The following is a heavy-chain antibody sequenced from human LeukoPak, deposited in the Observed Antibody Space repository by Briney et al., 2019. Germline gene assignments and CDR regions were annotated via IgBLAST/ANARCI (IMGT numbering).Heavy chain of an antibody. CDR3: ARDLRLWFGELSAFDI. Sequence: GGSLRLSCAASGFTFSSYWMHWVRQAPGKGPVWVSRINSDGSSTSYADSVKGRFTISRDNAKNTLYLQMNSLRAEDTAVYYCARDLRLWFGELSAFDIWGQGTMVTVSS. J-gene: IGHJ3*02. V-gene: IGHV3-74*01. D-gene: IGHD3-10*01. CDR1: GFTFSSYW. CDR2: INSDGSST.